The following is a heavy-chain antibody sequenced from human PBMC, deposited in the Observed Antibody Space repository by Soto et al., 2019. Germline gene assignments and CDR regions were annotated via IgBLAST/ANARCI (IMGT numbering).Heavy chain of an antibody. CDR3: ARGFYYDSRAFDI. J-gene: IGHJ3*02. D-gene: IGHD3-22*01. CDR1: GRSFSGYY. V-gene: IGHV4-34*01. CDR2: INHSGST. Sequence: SETLSLTCAVYGRSFSGYYWSWIRQPPGKGLEWIGEINHSGSTNYNPSLKSRVTISVDTSKNQFSLKLSSVTAADTAVYYCARGFYYDSRAFDIWGQGTMVTVSS.